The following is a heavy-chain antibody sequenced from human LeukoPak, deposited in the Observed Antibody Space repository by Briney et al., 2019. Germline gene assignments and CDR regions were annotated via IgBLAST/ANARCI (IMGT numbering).Heavy chain of an antibody. V-gene: IGHV3-74*01. Sequence: PGVSLRLSCAASGFTFSSYWMHWVRQAPGKGLVWVSRINGLGSSTIHEDSVKGRFNIPRDNAKNTLQLQMNSLRAEDTAVYYCARDIDLTYYDIVGFYYWGQGTLVPLS. D-gene: IGHD3-22*01. J-gene: IGHJ4*02. CDR2: INGLGSST. CDR1: GFTFSSYW. CDR3: ARDIDLTYYDIVGFYY.